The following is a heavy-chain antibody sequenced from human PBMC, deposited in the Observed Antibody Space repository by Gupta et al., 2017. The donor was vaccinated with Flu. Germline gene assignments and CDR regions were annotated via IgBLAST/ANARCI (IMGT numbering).Heavy chain of an antibody. Sequence: QVQLVQSGAEVKKHGASVKVSCKTSGYPFIAFFIHWVLQAPGQGPEWMGWIDPSTGGTKYEQNFQGRVAMTGDTSINTVYMELSRLKSDDTAVYFCARGVPFIAAAGVSAHNWFAPWGQGTQVIVSP. CDR2: IDPSTGGT. D-gene: IGHD6-25*01. V-gene: IGHV1-2*02. CDR3: ARGVPFIAAAGVSAHNWFAP. J-gene: IGHJ5*02. CDR1: GYPFIAFF.